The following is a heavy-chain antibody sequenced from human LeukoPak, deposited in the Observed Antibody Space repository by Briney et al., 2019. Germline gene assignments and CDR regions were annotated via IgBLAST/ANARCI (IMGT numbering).Heavy chain of an antibody. J-gene: IGHJ2*01. CDR3: ARLYYYDSSGYSYWYFDL. CDR2: IYTSGST. Sequence: PSETLTLTCTVSGGSISSYYWSWIRQPAGKGLEWIGRIYTSGSTNYNPSLKSRVTMSVDTSKNQFSLKLSSVTAADTAVYYCARLYYYDSSGYSYWYFDLWGRGTLVTVSS. V-gene: IGHV4-4*07. CDR1: GGSISSYY. D-gene: IGHD3-22*01.